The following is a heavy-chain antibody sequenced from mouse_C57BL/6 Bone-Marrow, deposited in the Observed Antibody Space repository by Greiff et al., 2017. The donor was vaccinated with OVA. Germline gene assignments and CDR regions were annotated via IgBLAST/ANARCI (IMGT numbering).Heavy chain of an antibody. CDR1: GYTFTSYW. J-gene: IGHJ4*01. V-gene: IGHV1-55*01. D-gene: IGHD2-1*01. CDR3: ARDGIYYGNYDYYAMDY. CDR2: IYPGSGST. Sequence: VQLQQPGAELVKPGASVKMSCKASGYTFTSYWITWVKQRPGQGLEWIGDIYPGSGSTNYNEKFKSKATLTVDTSSSTAYMQLSSLTSEDSAVYYCARDGIYYGNYDYYAMDYWGQGTSVTVSS.